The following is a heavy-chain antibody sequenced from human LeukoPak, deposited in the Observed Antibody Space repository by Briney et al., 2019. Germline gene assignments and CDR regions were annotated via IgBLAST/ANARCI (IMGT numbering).Heavy chain of an antibody. J-gene: IGHJ6*03. Sequence: SETLSLTCTVSGGSISTSSYYWGWIRQPPGKGLEWIGSINYSGSTYDDPSLRSRVAISVDTSKNQFSLKLSSVTAADTAVYYCARVGQCTITNCPFYYYFFYMDVWGKGTTVTVSS. D-gene: IGHD2-2*01. CDR1: GGSISTSSYY. CDR2: INYSGST. V-gene: IGHV4-39*01. CDR3: ARVGQCTITNCPFYYYFFYMDV.